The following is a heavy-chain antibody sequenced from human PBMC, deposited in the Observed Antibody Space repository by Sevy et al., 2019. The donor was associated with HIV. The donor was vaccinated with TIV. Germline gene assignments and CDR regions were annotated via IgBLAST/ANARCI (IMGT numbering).Heavy chain of an antibody. V-gene: IGHV1-3*04. CDR1: GDPLNVYK. CDR3: ARNEDI. CDR2: INTGTGDT. J-gene: IGHJ3*02. Sequence: ASVKVSCKASGDPLNVYKIHWVRQAPGHSLEWMGWINTGTGDTRFSQNFQGRVTLTRDTSANTAYMELSSLRSEDTAIYYCARNEDIWGQGTMVTVSS.